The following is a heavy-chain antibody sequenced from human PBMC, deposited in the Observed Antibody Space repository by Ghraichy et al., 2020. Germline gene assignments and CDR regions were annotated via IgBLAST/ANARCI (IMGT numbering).Heavy chain of an antibody. V-gene: IGHV4-59*01. Sequence: SETLSLTCTVSGGSISSYYWSWIRQPPGKGLEWIGYIYYSGSTNYNPSLKSRVTISVDTSKNQFSLKLSSVTAADTAVYYCARALAVAGHGGPYYYYMDGWGKGTTVTVSS. CDR2: IYYSGST. CDR1: GGSISSYY. J-gene: IGHJ6*03. D-gene: IGHD6-19*01. CDR3: ARALAVAGHGGPYYYYMDG.